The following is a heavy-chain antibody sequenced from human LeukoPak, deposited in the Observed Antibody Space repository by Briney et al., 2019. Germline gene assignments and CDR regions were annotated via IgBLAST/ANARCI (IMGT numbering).Heavy chain of an antibody. V-gene: IGHV4-61*02. CDR1: GGSISSGSYY. CDR3: ARGSYYDFWSGYYGYMDV. CDR2: IYTSGST. D-gene: IGHD3-3*01. J-gene: IGHJ6*03. Sequence: KTSQTLSLTCTVSGGSISSGSYYWSWIRQPAGKGLEWIGRIYTSGSTNYNPSLKSRVTISVDTSKNQFSLKLSSVTAADTAVYYCARGSYYDFWSGYYGYMDVWGKGTTVTVSS.